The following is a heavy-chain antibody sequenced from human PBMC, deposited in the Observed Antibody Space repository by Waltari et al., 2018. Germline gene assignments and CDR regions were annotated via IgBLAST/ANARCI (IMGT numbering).Heavy chain of an antibody. V-gene: IGHV3-15*01. CDR3: ATNSLGWFDS. J-gene: IGHJ5*01. Sequence: EVQLVASGGGLVEPGGSLRLSCAASGFIFKDAWMSWVRQSPGKGLEWIARIRSAAAAETTEYAPFMKGILSLSRDDSKGMVSLEINRLELEDTAMYYCATNSLGWFDSWGQGTQVTVTS. CDR2: IRSAAAAETT. CDR1: GFIFKDAW.